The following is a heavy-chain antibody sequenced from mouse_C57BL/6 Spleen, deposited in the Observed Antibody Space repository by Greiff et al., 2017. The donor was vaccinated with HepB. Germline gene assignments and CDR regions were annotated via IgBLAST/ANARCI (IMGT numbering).Heavy chain of an antibody. Sequence: EVQLQQSGPELVKPGASVKISCKASGYTFTDYYMNWVKQSHGKSLEWIGDINPNNGGTSYNQKFKGKATLTVDKSSSTAYMELRSLTSEDSAVYYCARNDEEATCAYWGQGTLVTVSA. V-gene: IGHV1-26*01. J-gene: IGHJ3*01. CDR1: GYTFTDYY. CDR3: ARNDEEATCAY. CDR2: INPNNGGT. D-gene: IGHD3-2*02.